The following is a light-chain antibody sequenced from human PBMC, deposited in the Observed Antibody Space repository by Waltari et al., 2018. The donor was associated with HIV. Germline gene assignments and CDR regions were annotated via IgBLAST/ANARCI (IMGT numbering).Light chain of an antibody. V-gene: IGLV2-8*01. J-gene: IGLJ2*01. CDR2: EVT. CDR3: SSFAGTHKL. CDR1: NGDISNYKY. Sequence: QSAMAQSPSASGSPGQSVNISSTGANGDISNYKYVSWYQQHSDRPPKLIIFEVTKRPSGVPDRFSGSKSGNTASLFVSGLQPEDEATYFCSSFAGTHKLFGGGTKLTVL.